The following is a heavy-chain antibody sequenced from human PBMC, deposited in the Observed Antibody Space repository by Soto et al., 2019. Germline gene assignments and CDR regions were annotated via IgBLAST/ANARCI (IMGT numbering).Heavy chain of an antibody. Sequence: GGSLRLSCEASGFTFSSYAMSWVHQAPGKGLEWVSGISGGGSTTYYADSVKGRFTISRDNSKNTLYLQLNSLRAEDTAVYYCARDQAAGGTISRYFQDWGQGTLVTVSS. D-gene: IGHD6-13*01. CDR1: GFTFSSYA. CDR3: ARDQAAGGTISRYFQD. V-gene: IGHV3-23*01. CDR2: ISGGGSTT. J-gene: IGHJ1*01.